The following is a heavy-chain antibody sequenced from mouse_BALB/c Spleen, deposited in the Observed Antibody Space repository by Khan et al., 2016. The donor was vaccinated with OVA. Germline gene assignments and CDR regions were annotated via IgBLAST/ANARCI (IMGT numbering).Heavy chain of an antibody. D-gene: IGHD1-1*01. J-gene: IGHJ2*01. CDR1: GFTFSGFG. V-gene: IGHV5-17*02. Sequence: EVELVESGGGLVQPGRSRKLSCAASGFTFSGFGMHWVRQAPEKGLEWVAYISSGSSTIYYADTEKGRFTISRDNPKNTLFLQMTSLRSEDTATYFCGRTGYYYFDYWGQGTTLTVSS. CDR2: ISSGSSTI. CDR3: GRTGYYYFDY.